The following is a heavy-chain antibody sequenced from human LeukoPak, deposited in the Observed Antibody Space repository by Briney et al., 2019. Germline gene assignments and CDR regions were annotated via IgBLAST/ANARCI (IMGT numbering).Heavy chain of an antibody. V-gene: IGHV3-74*01. CDR3: ARVATMVRVPLDALDI. Sequence: GGSLRLSCAASGFTFSTYWVHWVRQTPGKGLVWVSRISRDGTTTTYADSVKGRFTTSRDNAKNSLYLQMNSLRVEDTAVYYCARVATMVRVPLDALDIWGQGTMVSVSS. J-gene: IGHJ3*02. D-gene: IGHD3-10*01. CDR2: ISRDGTTT. CDR1: GFTFSTYW.